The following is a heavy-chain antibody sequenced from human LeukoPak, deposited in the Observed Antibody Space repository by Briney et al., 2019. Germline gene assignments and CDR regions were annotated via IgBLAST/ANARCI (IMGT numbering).Heavy chain of an antibody. CDR1: GGSISSSNW. CDR3: ARRTLTGEFDY. J-gene: IGHJ4*02. D-gene: IGHD7-27*01. V-gene: IGHV4-4*02. CDR2: IYHSGST. Sequence: SGTLSLTCAVSGGSISSSNWWSWVRQPPGKGLEWIGEIYHSGSTNYNPSLKSRVTTSVDKSKNQFSLKLSSVTAADTAVYLCARRTLTGEFDYWGQGTLVTVSS.